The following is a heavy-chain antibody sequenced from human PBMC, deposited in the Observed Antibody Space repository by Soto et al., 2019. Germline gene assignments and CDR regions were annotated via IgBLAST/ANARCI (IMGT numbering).Heavy chain of an antibody. Sequence: AAVTVTCKAACSSFASYCISWVRQAPGQGLEWMGWISAYNGNTNYAQKLQGRVTMTTDTSTSTAYMELRSLRSDDTAVYYCARFISGSYIGSYYFDYWGQ. CDR1: CSSFASYC. J-gene: IGHJ4*01. CDR3: ARFISGSYIGSYYFDY. V-gene: IGHV1-18*01. CDR2: ISAYNGNT. D-gene: IGHD1-26*01.